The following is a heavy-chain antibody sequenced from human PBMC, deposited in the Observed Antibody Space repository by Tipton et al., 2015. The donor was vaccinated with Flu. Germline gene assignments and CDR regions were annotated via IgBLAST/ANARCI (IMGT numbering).Heavy chain of an antibody. Sequence: SLRLSCAASGFTFDDYAMHWVRQAPGKGLEWVSSINWNSDNIGYADSVRGRFTISRDNAKKSLYLQMSSLRVEDTAVYYCAKDYGNHPWYYDYWGRGTLVTVSS. CDR3: AKDYGNHPWYYDY. D-gene: IGHD4-11*01. V-gene: IGHV3-9*01. CDR2: INWNSDNI. CDR1: GFTFDDYA. J-gene: IGHJ4*02.